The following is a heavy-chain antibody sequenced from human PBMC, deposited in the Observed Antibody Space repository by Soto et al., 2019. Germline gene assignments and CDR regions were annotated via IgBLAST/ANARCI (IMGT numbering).Heavy chain of an antibody. CDR3: TRGTRATSDGTSAH. J-gene: IGHJ4*02. V-gene: IGHV3-74*01. CDR2: IYNDGTYA. CDR1: GFTFSSYG. D-gene: IGHD6-13*01. Sequence: GGSLRLSCAASGFTFSSYGIHWVRQAPGKGLVWVSRIYNDGTYADYADSVKGRFTISRDNAKDTLYLQMNDLRAEDSALYHCTRGTRATSDGTSAHWGQRTLVTVSS.